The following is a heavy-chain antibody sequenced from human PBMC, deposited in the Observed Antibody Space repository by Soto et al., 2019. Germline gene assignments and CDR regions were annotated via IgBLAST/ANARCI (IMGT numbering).Heavy chain of an antibody. CDR3: AREALYDFWSGYYFY. CDR2: IYYSGST. V-gene: IGHV4-39*02. Sequence: SETLCLTCTVSGGSISSSSYYWGWIRQPPGKGLEWIGSIYYSGSTYYNPSLKSRVTISVDTSKNQFSLKLSSVTAAVTAVYYCAREALYDFWSGYYFYWGQGTLVTVSS. CDR1: GGSISSSSYY. D-gene: IGHD3-3*01. J-gene: IGHJ4*02.